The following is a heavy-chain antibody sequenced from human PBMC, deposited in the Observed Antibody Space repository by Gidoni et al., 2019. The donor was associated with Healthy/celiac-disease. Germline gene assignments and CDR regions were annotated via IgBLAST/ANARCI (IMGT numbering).Heavy chain of an antibody. CDR2: IYPGESDT. CDR3: ARRGGSSSPHYYYYYYMDV. CDR1: GYSFTSYW. D-gene: IGHD6-6*01. J-gene: IGHJ6*03. Sequence: EVQLVQSGAAVKKPGESLKISCKGSGYSFTSYWTGWVRQMPGKGLLWMGIIYPGESDTRYSPSCQGQVTSSADKSISTAYLQWSSLKASDTDMYYCARRGGSSSPHYYYYYYMDVWGKGTTVTVSS. V-gene: IGHV5-51*01.